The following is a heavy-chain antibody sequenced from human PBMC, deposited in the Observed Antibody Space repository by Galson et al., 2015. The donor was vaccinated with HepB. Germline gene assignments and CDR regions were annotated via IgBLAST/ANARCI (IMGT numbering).Heavy chain of an antibody. D-gene: IGHD2-21*02. Sequence: SLRLSCAASGITFSSSSMNWVRQAPGTGLEWLSYISSSSSTIYYACSVKGRFTISRDNAKNSLYLQMNSLRAEDTAVYYCARAPRRLLGGDCCDYWGQGTLVTVSS. CDR2: ISSSSSTI. CDR1: GITFSSSS. J-gene: IGHJ4*02. V-gene: IGHV3-48*04. CDR3: ARAPRRLLGGDCCDY.